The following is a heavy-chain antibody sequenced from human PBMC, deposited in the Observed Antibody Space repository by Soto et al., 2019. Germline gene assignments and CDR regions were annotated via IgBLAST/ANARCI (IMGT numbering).Heavy chain of an antibody. CDR3: ATRVGTTGRYYFAS. V-gene: IGHV3-53*01. CDR1: GFSVSGNY. CDR2: IYTGGES. D-gene: IGHD4-17*01. Sequence: EVQLVESGGGLIQPGGSLRLSCAASGFSVSGNYMGWVRQAPGKGLDWVSLIYTGGESDYADSVKGRFTISRDNSKNTLSLHMNSLRAEDTAVYYCATRVGTTGRYYFASWGQGTLVTVSS. J-gene: IGHJ4*02.